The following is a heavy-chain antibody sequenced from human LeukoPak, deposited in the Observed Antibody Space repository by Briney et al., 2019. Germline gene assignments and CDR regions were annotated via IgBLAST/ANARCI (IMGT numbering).Heavy chain of an antibody. Sequence: GGSLRLSCAASGFTFSTYGMNWVRQAPGKGLEWVSAISAGGGNTYYADSVKGRFTISRDNSKNTLFLEMNSLRAEDTAVYYCAKEYSVRNQFNYWGQGTLVAVSS. CDR1: GFTFSTYG. V-gene: IGHV3-23*01. J-gene: IGHJ4*02. CDR2: ISAGGGNT. CDR3: AKEYSVRNQFNY. D-gene: IGHD1-14*01.